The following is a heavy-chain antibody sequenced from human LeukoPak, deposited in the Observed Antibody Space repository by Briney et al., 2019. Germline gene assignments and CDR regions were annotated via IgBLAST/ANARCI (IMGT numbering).Heavy chain of an antibody. V-gene: IGHV4-59*01. J-gene: IGHJ3*02. CDR2: IYYSGST. CDR1: GGSISSYY. Sequence: SETLSLTCTVSGGSISSYYWSWIRQPPGKGLEWIGYIYYSGSTNYNPSLKSRVTISVDTSKNQFSLKLSSVTAADTAVYYCARSPSYDFWSGYSVDAFDIWGQGTMVTVSS. D-gene: IGHD3-3*01. CDR3: ARSPSYDFWSGYSVDAFDI.